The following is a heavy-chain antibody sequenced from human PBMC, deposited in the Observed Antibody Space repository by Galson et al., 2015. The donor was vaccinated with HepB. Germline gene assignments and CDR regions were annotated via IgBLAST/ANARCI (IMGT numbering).Heavy chain of an antibody. V-gene: IGHV3-48*04. CDR1: GFTFSSYS. Sequence: SLRLSCAASGFTFSSYSMNWVRQAPGKGLEWISYITAGSTNIYYTDSVKGRFTISRDNAKNSLYLQMNSLRAEDTAVYYCARKASGSYYSYIDYWGQGALVTVSS. CDR3: ARKASGSYYSYIDY. CDR2: ITAGSTNI. D-gene: IGHD3-10*01. J-gene: IGHJ4*02.